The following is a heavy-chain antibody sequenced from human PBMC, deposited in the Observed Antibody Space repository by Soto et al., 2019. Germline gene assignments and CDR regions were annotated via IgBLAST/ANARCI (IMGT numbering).Heavy chain of an antibody. V-gene: IGHV1-8*01. CDR1: GYTFTSYD. Sequence: QVQLVQSGAEVKKPGASVKVSCKASGYTFTSYDINWVRQATGQGLEWMGWRNPNSGNTGYAQKFQGRVTMTRNTSISTAYRELSSLRSEDPAVYYCARERTGTTSMDVWGQGTTVTVSS. CDR2: RNPNSGNT. J-gene: IGHJ6*02. CDR3: ARERTGTTSMDV. D-gene: IGHD1-1*01.